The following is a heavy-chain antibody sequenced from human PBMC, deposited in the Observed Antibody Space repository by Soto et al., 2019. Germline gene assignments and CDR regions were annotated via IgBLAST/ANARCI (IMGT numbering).Heavy chain of an antibody. CDR2: IVVGSGNT. V-gene: IGHV1-58*01. CDR1: GFTFFTSA. Sequence: SVKVSCKASGFTFFTSAVQWVRQARGQGLEWIGWIVVGSGNTNYAQKFQERVTITRDMSTNTAYMELTSLRSEDTAVYYCAADPYSGGDCYFDYWGQGIMVTVSS. D-gene: IGHD2-21*02. J-gene: IGHJ4*02. CDR3: AADPYSGGDCYFDY.